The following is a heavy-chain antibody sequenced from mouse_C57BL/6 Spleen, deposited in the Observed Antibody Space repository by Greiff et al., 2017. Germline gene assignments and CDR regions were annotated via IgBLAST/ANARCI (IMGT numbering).Heavy chain of an antibody. CDR3: AKNEGLYRGYFDV. V-gene: IGHV2-5*01. CDR2: IWRGGST. J-gene: IGHJ1*03. CDR1: GFSLTSYG. D-gene: IGHD2-12*01. Sequence: VKLQESGPGLVQPSQSLSITCTVSGFSLTSYGVHWVRQSPGKGLEWLGVIWRGGSTDYNAAFMSRLSITKDNSKSQVFFKMNSLQADDTAIYYCAKNEGLYRGYFDVWGTGTTVTVSS.